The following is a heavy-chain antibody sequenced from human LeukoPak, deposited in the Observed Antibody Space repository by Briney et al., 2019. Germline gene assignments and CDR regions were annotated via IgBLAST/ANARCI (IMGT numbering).Heavy chain of an antibody. CDR1: GYSFTSYY. CDR3: ARDLPDSGILTAQDI. Sequence: GASVKVSCKASGYSFTSYYMHWVRQAPGQGLECMGWINPNSGGTNYAQKFQGRVTMTRDTSISTAYMELSSLRSDDTAVYYCARDLPDSGILTAQDIWGQGTMVTVSS. D-gene: IGHD3-9*01. J-gene: IGHJ3*02. CDR2: INPNSGGT. V-gene: IGHV1-2*02.